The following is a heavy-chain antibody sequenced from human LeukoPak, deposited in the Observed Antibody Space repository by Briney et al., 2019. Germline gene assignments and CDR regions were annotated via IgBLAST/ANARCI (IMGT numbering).Heavy chain of an antibody. Sequence: GGSLRLSCAASGFTFSSYAMTWVRQAPGKGLEWVSAISGSGASTYYADSVKGRFTISRDNSKNTLYLQMNSLRAEDTAVYYCAREVPYYYYMDVWGKGTTVTVSS. CDR1: GFTFSSYA. CDR2: ISGSGAST. CDR3: AREVPYYYYMDV. J-gene: IGHJ6*03. V-gene: IGHV3-23*01. D-gene: IGHD3-10*01.